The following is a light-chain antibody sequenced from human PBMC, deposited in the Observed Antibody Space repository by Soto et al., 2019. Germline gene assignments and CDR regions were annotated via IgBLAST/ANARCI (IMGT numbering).Light chain of an antibody. CDR2: DTS. CDR1: QSVSRY. Sequence: EIVLTQSPGTLSLSPGERATLSCRASQSVSRYLAWYQQKPGQAPRLIIYDTSYRATGIPARFSGSGSGTEFTLTINSLQSEDFAVYYCQQYQNLWTFGQGTKVDIK. CDR3: QQYQNLWT. V-gene: IGKV3D-15*01. J-gene: IGKJ1*01.